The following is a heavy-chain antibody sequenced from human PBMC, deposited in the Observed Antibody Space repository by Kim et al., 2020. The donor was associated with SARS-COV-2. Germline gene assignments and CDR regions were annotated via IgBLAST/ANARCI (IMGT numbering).Heavy chain of an antibody. J-gene: IGHJ1*01. Sequence: GGSLRLSCAASGFTFSSYGMHWVRQAPGKGLEWVAVIWYDGSNKYYADSVKGRFTISRDNSKNTLYLQMNSLRAEDTAVYYCAKEDGSGLYIPRYFQHWGQGPLVTVSS. CDR2: IWYDGSNK. V-gene: IGHV3-33*06. CDR3: AKEDGSGLYIPRYFQH. CDR1: GFTFSSYG. D-gene: IGHD3-10*01.